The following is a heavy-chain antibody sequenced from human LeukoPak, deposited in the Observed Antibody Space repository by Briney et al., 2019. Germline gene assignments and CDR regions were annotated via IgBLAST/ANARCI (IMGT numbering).Heavy chain of an antibody. CDR3: TSGYSGYQSDY. J-gene: IGHJ4*02. CDR2: IKEDGSDQ. Sequence: GGSLRLSCAASGFTFSSYWMSWVRHIPGKGLEWLANIKEDGSDQYYVDSVKGRFTISRDNAKNSLYLQMNSLRVEDTAVYYCTSGYSGYQSDYWGQGTLVTVSS. D-gene: IGHD5-12*01. CDR1: GFTFSSYW. V-gene: IGHV3-7*01.